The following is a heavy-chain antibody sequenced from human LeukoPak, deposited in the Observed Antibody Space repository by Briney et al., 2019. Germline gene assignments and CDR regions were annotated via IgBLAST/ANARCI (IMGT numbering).Heavy chain of an antibody. J-gene: IGHJ6*03. CDR3: ARASGEKTYYYGSGSYYYYYYYMDV. CDR2: INHSGST. V-gene: IGHV4-34*01. Sequence: SETLSLTCAVYGGSFSGYYWSWIRQPPGKGLEWIGEINHSGSTNYNPSLKSRVTMSVDTSKNQLSLKLTSVTAADTAVYYCARASGEKTYYYGSGSYYYYYYYMDVWGKGTTVTISS. D-gene: IGHD3-10*01. CDR1: GGSFSGYY.